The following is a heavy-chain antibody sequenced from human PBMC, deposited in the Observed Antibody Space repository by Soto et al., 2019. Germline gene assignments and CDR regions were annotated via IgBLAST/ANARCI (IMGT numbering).Heavy chain of an antibody. CDR1: EGTCSSYT. J-gene: IGHJ6*03. V-gene: IGHV1-69*02. CDR3: ARGFVAYYYMDV. Sequence: VMVSCKTSEGTCSSYTSSWVRQAPGQGLEWMGRIIPILGIANYAQKFQGRVTITADKSTSTAYMELSSLRSEDTAVYYCARGFVAYYYMDVWGKGTTVTVSS. CDR2: IIPILGIA. D-gene: IGHD3-3*01.